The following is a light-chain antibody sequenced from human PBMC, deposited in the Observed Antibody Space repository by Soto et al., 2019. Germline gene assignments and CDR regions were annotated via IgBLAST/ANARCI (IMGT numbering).Light chain of an antibody. Sequence: QSVLTQPASVSGSPGQSITISCTGTSSDVGTYNLVSWYQQHPGKAPKLMIYEGSKRPSGVSNRFSGSKSGNTASLTISGLQAEDEADYYCCSYVGSSPVLGGGTQLTVL. CDR1: SSDVGTYNL. V-gene: IGLV2-23*01. J-gene: IGLJ7*01. CDR3: CSYVGSSPV. CDR2: EGS.